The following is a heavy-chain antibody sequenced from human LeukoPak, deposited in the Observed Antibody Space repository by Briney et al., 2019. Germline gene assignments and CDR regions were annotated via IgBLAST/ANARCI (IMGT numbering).Heavy chain of an antibody. V-gene: IGHV1-69*13. CDR1: GGTFSSYA. CDR2: IIPVFGTA. Sequence: SVKVSCKASGGTFSSYAISWVRQAPGQGLEWMGGIIPVFGTANYAQKFQGRVTITADESTSTAYMELSSLRSEDTAVYYCARDEPLRFLEWLSGYYYYMDVRGKGTTVTVSS. D-gene: IGHD3-3*01. CDR3: ARDEPLRFLEWLSGYYYYMDV. J-gene: IGHJ6*03.